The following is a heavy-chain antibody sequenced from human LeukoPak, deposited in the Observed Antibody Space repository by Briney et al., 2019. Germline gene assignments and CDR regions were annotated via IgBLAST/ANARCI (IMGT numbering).Heavy chain of an antibody. CDR1: GFTFSRYG. CDR3: ARRDIVVVPAAIIGAFDI. Sequence: GGTLRLSCAASGFTFSRYGMSWVRQAPGKGLEWVSGINWNGGSTGYADSVKGRFTISRDNAKNSLYLQMNSLRAEDTALYYCARRDIVVVPAAIIGAFDIRGQGTMVTVSS. D-gene: IGHD2-2*02. CDR2: INWNGGST. J-gene: IGHJ3*02. V-gene: IGHV3-20*04.